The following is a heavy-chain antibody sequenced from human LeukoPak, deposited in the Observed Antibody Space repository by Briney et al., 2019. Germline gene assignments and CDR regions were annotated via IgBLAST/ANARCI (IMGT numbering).Heavy chain of an antibody. V-gene: IGHV4-34*01. CDR3: AREDSSGYYSSYFDY. J-gene: IGHJ4*02. Sequence: SETLSLTCAVYGGSFSGYYWSWIRQPPGKGLEWIGEINHSGSTNYNPSLKSRVTISVDTSKNQFSLKLSSVTAADTAVYYCAREDSSGYYSSYFDYWGQGTLVTVSS. CDR2: INHSGST. D-gene: IGHD3-22*01. CDR1: GGSFSGYY.